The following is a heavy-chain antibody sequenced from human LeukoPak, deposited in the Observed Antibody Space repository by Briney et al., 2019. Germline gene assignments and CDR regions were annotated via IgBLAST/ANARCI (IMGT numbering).Heavy chain of an antibody. Sequence: GGSLRLSCAASRFTFSNYWMHWVRQAPGKGLVWVSRIHNDGSSTSYADSVKGRFTISRDNAKSTLYLQMNSLRAEDTAVYYCARVRGGSGRSYAADAFDIWGQGTMVTVSS. J-gene: IGHJ3*02. D-gene: IGHD1-26*01. CDR2: IHNDGSST. V-gene: IGHV3-74*01. CDR3: ARVRGGSGRSYAADAFDI. CDR1: RFTFSNYW.